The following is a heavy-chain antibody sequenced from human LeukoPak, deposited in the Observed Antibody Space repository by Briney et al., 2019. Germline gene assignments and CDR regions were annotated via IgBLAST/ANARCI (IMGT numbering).Heavy chain of an antibody. CDR3: ARAPDIVVVPALFDY. V-gene: IGHV3-21*01. CDR2: ISSSSSYI. CDR1: GFTFSSYS. D-gene: IGHD2-2*01. Sequence: GGSLRLSCAASGFTFSSYSMNWVRQAPGKGLEWVSSISSSSSYIYYADSVKGRFTISRDNAKNSLYLQMNSLRVEDTAVYYCARAPDIVVVPALFDYWGQGTLVTVSS. J-gene: IGHJ4*02.